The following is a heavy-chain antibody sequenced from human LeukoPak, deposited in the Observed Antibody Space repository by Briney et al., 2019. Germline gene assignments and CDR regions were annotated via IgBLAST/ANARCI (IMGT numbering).Heavy chain of an antibody. CDR2: ITSSSSYI. D-gene: IGHD3-3*01. Sequence: GGSLRLSCVASGFTFSSYSMNWVRQAPGKGLEWVSSITSSSSYIYYADSVKGRFTISRDNAKNSLYLQMNSLRAEDTAVYYCAGDRPHLGFWRSARDYYFDYWGQGTLVTVSS. CDR3: AGDRPHLGFWRSARDYYFDY. J-gene: IGHJ4*02. CDR1: GFTFSSYS. V-gene: IGHV3-21*01.